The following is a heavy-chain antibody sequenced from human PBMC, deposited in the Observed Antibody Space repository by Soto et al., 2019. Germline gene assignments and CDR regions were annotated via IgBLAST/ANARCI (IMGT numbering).Heavy chain of an antibody. D-gene: IGHD2-2*03. V-gene: IGHV3-73*01. CDR1: GFTFSGSS. Sequence: PGGSLRLSCAASGFTFSGSSMHWVRQASGKGLEWVGRIRSKSYSYATAYAASVKGRFTISRDDSKNTAYLQMNSLKIEDTAVYYCSSPLDFGRWSDYWSQGSLVTVSS. CDR3: SSPLDFGRWSDY. J-gene: IGHJ4*02. CDR2: IRSKSYSYAT.